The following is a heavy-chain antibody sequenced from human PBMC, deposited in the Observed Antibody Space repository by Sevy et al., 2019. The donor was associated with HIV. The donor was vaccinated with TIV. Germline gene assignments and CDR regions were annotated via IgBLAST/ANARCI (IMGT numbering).Heavy chain of an antibody. CDR1: GGSIGSGSYY. D-gene: IGHD1-26*01. CDR2: IYTSGST. CDR3: ARAPVVGATRGVFDY. J-gene: IGHJ4*02. Sequence: SETLSLTCTVSGGSIGSGSYYWSWIRQPAGKGLEWIGRIYTSGSTNYNPSLKSRVTMSVDTSKNQFSLKLSSVTAADTAVYYCARAPVVGATRGVFDYWGQGTLVTVSS. V-gene: IGHV4-61*02.